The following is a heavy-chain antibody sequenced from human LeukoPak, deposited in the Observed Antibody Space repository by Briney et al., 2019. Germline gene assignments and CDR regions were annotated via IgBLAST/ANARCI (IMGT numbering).Heavy chain of an antibody. D-gene: IGHD6-13*01. V-gene: IGHV3-20*04. Sequence: PGGSLRLSCAASGFTFDDYGMRWVRQAPGEGLEWVSGVNWNGGSTGYADSVKGRFTISRDNAKNSLYLQMNSLRAEDTALYYCARDHIAAAGLINWFDPWGQGTLVTVSP. CDR2: VNWNGGST. CDR3: ARDHIAAAGLINWFDP. CDR1: GFTFDDYG. J-gene: IGHJ5*02.